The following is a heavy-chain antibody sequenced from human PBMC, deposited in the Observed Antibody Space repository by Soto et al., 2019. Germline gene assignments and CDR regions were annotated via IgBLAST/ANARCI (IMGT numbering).Heavy chain of an antibody. Sequence: GGSLRLSCAASGFTFSSYSMNWVRQAPGKGLEWVSSISSSSSYIYYADSVKGRFTISRDNAKNSLYLQMNSLRAEDTAVYYCARVGILIRVGAYYYYYGMDVWGQGXTVTVYS. CDR1: GFTFSSYS. CDR2: ISSSSSYI. CDR3: ARVGILIRVGAYYYYYGMDV. J-gene: IGHJ6*02. D-gene: IGHD1-26*01. V-gene: IGHV3-21*01.